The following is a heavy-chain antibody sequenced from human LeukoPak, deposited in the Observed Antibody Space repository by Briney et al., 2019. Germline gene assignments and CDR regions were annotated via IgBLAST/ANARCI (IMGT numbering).Heavy chain of an antibody. CDR2: ISGSGGST. D-gene: IGHD6-19*01. CDR1: GFTFSSYA. Sequence: PGGSLRLSCAASGFTFSSYAMSWVRQAPGKGLEWVSAISGSGGSTYYADSVKGRFTISRDNSKNTLYLQMNSLRAEDTAVYYCAKDQEGEQWLKVTLIRYGMDVWGQGTTVTVSS. J-gene: IGHJ6*02. CDR3: AKDQEGEQWLKVTLIRYGMDV. V-gene: IGHV3-23*01.